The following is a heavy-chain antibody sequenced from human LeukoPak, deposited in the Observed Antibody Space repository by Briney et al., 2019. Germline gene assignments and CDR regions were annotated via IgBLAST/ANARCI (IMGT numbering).Heavy chain of an antibody. Sequence: GGSLRLSCSASGFTFSSYAMYWVRQAPGKGLEYVSAISSNGGSTYYADSVKGRFTISRDNSKNTLYLQMSSLRTDDTAVYYCVRNQGGYSGYDLGGYWGQGTLVTVSS. CDR2: ISSNGGST. D-gene: IGHD5-12*01. CDR3: VRNQGGYSGYDLGGY. CDR1: GFTFSSYA. V-gene: IGHV3-64D*06. J-gene: IGHJ4*02.